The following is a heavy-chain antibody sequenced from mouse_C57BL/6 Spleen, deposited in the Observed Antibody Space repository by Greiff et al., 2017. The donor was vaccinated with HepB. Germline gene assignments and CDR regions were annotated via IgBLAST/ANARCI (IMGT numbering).Heavy chain of an antibody. D-gene: IGHD2-4*01. CDR2: IYPGDGDT. Sequence: VQLQQSGAELVKPGASVKISCKASGYAFSSYWMNWVKQRPGKGLEWIGQIYPGDGDTNYNGKFKGKATLTADKSSSTAYMQLSSLTSEDSAVYFCARGGSYYDYDDAYWGQGTLVTVSA. J-gene: IGHJ3*01. CDR1: GYAFSSYW. CDR3: ARGGSYYDYDDAY. V-gene: IGHV1-80*01.